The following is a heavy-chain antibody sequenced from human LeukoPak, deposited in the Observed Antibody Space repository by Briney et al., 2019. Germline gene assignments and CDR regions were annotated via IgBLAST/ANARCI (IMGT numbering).Heavy chain of an antibody. CDR3: AKDQGATWIQLWFDAFDI. V-gene: IGHV3-30*04. CDR2: ISYDGSNK. D-gene: IGHD5-18*01. CDR1: GFTFSSYA. J-gene: IGHJ3*02. Sequence: GRSLRLSCAASGFTFSSYAMHWVRQAPGKGLEWVAVISYDGSNKYYADSVKGRFTISRDNSKNTLYLQMNSLRAEDTAVYYCAKDQGATWIQLWFDAFDIWGQGTMVTVSS.